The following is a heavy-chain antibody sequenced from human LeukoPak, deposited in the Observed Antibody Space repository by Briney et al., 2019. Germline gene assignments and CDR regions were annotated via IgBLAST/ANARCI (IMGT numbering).Heavy chain of an antibody. CDR2: IYYSGIT. J-gene: IGHJ4*02. CDR3: ARYLSRGFYFDY. CDR1: GGSISSSSYY. V-gene: IGHV4-39*01. Sequence: SETLSLTCTVSGGSISSSSYYWGWIRLPPGKGLEWIGSIYYSGITYDNPSLRSRVTISIDTSKNQFSLKLTSVTAADTAVFYCARYLSRGFYFDYWGQGTLVTVSS.